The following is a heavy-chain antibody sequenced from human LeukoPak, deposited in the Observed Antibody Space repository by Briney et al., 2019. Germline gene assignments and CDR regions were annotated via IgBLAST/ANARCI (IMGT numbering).Heavy chain of an antibody. J-gene: IGHJ5*02. CDR3: ARANHKYFDWLNRQNWFDP. D-gene: IGHD3-9*01. CDR1: GGSFSGYY. V-gene: IGHV4-34*01. Sequence: SETLSLTCAVYGGSFSGYYWSWIRQPPGKGLEWIGSIYYSGSTYYNPSLKSRVTISVDTSKNQFSLKLSSVTAADTAVYYCARANHKYFDWLNRQNWFDPWGQGTLVTVSS. CDR2: IYYSGST.